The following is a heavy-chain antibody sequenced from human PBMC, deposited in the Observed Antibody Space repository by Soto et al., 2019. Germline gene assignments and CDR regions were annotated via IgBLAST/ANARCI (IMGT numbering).Heavy chain of an antibody. CDR2: ISGGGSYI. CDR1: GFTFSDEN. CDR3: ARDSGCHSNSCFFPPHV. Sequence: GGSLRLSCSASGFTFSDENMSWVRQVPGKGLEWVSGISGGGSYIFYADSVQGRFSISRDNPKNSLFLEMNSLRVEETAVYYCARDSGCHSNSCFFPPHVWGQGTTVTVSS. D-gene: IGHD4-4*01. J-gene: IGHJ6*01. V-gene: IGHV3-21*06.